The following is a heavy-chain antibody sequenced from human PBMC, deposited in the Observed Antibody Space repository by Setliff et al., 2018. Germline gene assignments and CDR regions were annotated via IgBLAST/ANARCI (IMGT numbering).Heavy chain of an antibody. CDR1: GVSITNSDYY. CDR2: IQKSGSA. J-gene: IGHJ3*01. V-gene: IGHV4-61*08. D-gene: IGHD2-15*01. CDR3: ARAPLDYSSRAFDF. Sequence: LSLTCTVSGVSITNSDYYWSWIRQPPGKGLECIGYIQKSGSANYNPSLMSRVTISVDTSRNQFSLKLRSVTAADTAVYYCARAPLDYSSRAFDFWGQGTMVTVSS.